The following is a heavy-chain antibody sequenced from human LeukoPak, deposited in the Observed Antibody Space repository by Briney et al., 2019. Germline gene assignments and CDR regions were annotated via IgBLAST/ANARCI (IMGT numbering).Heavy chain of an antibody. D-gene: IGHD4-23*01. CDR1: GFTFSDHY. V-gene: IGHV3-72*01. Sequence: GGSLRLSCAASGFTFSDHYMDWVRQAPGKGLEWVGRTKNKANSYSTDYAAPVKGRFTISRDESKNSVYLQMSSLKTEDTAVYFCARRVFGGNCYYDFWGQGTLVTVSS. CDR2: TKNKANSYST. J-gene: IGHJ4*02. CDR3: ARRVFGGNCYYDF.